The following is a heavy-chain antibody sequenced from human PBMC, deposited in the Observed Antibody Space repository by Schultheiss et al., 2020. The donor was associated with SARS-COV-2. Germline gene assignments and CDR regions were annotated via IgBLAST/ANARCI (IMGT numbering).Heavy chain of an antibody. CDR1: GFTFSSYS. Sequence: SCAASGFTFSSYSMNWVRQAPGKGLEWVSSISSSSSYIYYADSVKGRFTISRDNSKNTLYLQMNSLRAEDTAVYYCAKDRPTPRYFDYWGQGTLVTVSS. CDR2: ISSSSSYI. J-gene: IGHJ4*02. CDR3: AKDRPTPRYFDY. D-gene: IGHD2-15*01. V-gene: IGHV3-21*01.